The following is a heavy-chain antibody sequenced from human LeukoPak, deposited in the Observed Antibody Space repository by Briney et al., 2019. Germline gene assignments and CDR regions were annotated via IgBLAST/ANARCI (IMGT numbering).Heavy chain of an antibody. J-gene: IGHJ4*02. CDR3: ARLGSYHDF. Sequence: SETLSLTCTVSGASTSSYYWSWIRQTPEKGLEWMGHIHSSGGSSYYPSLKSRLTLSIDTSRNQLSLKLPSVTAADTAVYFCARLGSYHDFWGQGALVTVSS. CDR1: GASTSSYY. D-gene: IGHD1-26*01. V-gene: IGHV4-4*09. CDR2: IHSSGGS.